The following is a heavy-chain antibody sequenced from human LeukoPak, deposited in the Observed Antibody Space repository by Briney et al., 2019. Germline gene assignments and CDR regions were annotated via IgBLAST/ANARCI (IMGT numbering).Heavy chain of an antibody. J-gene: IGHJ6*02. CDR2: ISYDGSHK. V-gene: IGHV3-30*03. D-gene: IGHD4/OR15-4a*01. CDR3: SASRPHYGDYYGLDV. Sequence: PGRSLRLFCAASGFTFSSYGMHWVRQAPGKGLEWVAVISYDGSHKYSADSVKGRFTISRDNSKNTLYLQMNSLRTEDTAVYFCSASRPHYGDYYGLDVWGHGTTVTVSS. CDR1: GFTFSSYG.